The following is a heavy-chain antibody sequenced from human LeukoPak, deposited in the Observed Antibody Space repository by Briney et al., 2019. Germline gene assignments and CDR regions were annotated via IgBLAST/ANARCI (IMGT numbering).Heavy chain of an antibody. D-gene: IGHD3-22*01. Sequence: PSETLSLTCTVSGGSISNYYWSWIRQPPGEGLEWVGYIYYSGSTNYNPSLKSRVTISVDTSKNQFSLRLSSVTAADTAVYYCARAASYYYDSSGYYYIPYYFDYWGQGTLVTVSS. CDR1: GGSISNYY. CDR2: IYYSGST. V-gene: IGHV4-59*08. J-gene: IGHJ4*02. CDR3: ARAASYYYDSSGYYYIPYYFDY.